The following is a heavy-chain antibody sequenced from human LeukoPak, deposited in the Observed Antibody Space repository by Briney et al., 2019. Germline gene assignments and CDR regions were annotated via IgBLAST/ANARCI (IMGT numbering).Heavy chain of an antibody. CDR3: ARVCGSATNYRLCDFDV. Sequence: NPSETLSLTCIVSGGSINKYFWNWIRQPAGKGLEWIGRIDSVGTSNYNPSLRGRVTMSVDTSKSHFSLEVTSMTAADTAMYYCARVCGSATNYRLCDFDVWGQGTVVTVSS. J-gene: IGHJ3*01. V-gene: IGHV4-4*07. CDR2: IDSVGTS. D-gene: IGHD3-10*01. CDR1: GGSINKYF.